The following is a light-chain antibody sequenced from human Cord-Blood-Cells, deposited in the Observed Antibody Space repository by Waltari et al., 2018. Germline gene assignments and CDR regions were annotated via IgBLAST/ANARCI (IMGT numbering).Light chain of an antibody. CDR2: QDS. J-gene: IGLJ3*02. Sequence: SYELTQPPSVSVSPVQTASITCSGDKLGDKYACWYQQKPGQSPVLVIYQDSKRPSGIPGRFSGSNSGNTATLTISGTQAMDEADYYCQAWDSSTAVFGGGTKLTVL. V-gene: IGLV3-1*01. CDR3: QAWDSSTAV. CDR1: KLGDKY.